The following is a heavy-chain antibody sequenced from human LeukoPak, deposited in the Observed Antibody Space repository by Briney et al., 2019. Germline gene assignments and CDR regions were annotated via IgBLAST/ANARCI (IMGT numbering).Heavy chain of an antibody. J-gene: IGHJ4*02. CDR1: NGSISSFY. Sequence: PSETLSLTCTVSNGSISSFYWTWIRQPPGKGLEWIGYIYYTGTTDYNPSLKSRVTISVDTSKNQFSLKLSSVTAADTAVYYCAGSTCSGGSCYSGDYFDYWGQGTLVTVSS. CDR3: AGSTCSGGSCYSGDYFDY. CDR2: IYYTGTT. V-gene: IGHV4-59*12. D-gene: IGHD2-15*01.